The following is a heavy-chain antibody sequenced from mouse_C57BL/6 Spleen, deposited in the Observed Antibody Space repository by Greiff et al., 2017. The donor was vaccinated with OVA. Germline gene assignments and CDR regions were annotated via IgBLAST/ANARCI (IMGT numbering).Heavy chain of an antibody. CDR1: GYAFSSSW. Sequence: QVQLQQSGPELVKPGASVKISCKASGYAFSSSWMNWVKQRPGKGLEWIGRIYPGDGDTNYNGKFKGKATLTADKSSSTAYMQLSSLTSEDSAVYFCAREEGGSYYFDYWGQGTTLTVSA. V-gene: IGHV1-82*01. CDR2: IYPGDGDT. D-gene: IGHD1-1*02. J-gene: IGHJ2*01. CDR3: AREEGGSYYFDY.